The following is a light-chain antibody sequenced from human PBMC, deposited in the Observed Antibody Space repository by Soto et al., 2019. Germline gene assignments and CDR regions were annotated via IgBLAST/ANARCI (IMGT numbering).Light chain of an antibody. Sequence: QPVLTQSPSXXAXXXXXXXLTCTLSSGHSNYAIAWHQQQPEKGPRFLMKLNSDGSHSKGDGIPDRFSGSSSGAERYLTISTLQSEDEADYYCQTWVTGIHIFGGGTKLTVL. J-gene: IGLJ2*01. CDR3: QTWVTGIHI. V-gene: IGLV4-69*01. CDR2: LNSDGSH. CDR1: SGHSNYA.